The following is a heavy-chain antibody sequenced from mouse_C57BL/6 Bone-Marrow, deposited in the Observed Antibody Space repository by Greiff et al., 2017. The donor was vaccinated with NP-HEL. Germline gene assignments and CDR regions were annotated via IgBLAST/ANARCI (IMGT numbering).Heavy chain of an antibody. CDR3: ARGDYYGKAY. CDR2: IDPSDSYT. CDR1: GYTFTSYW. D-gene: IGHD1-1*01. Sequence: VQLQQSGAELVKPGASVKLSCKASGYTFTSYWMQWVKQRPGQGLEWIGEIDPSDSYTNYNQKFKGKATLTVDTSSSTAYMQLSSLTSEDSAVYYCARGDYYGKAYWGQGTLVTVSA. V-gene: IGHV1-50*01. J-gene: IGHJ3*01.